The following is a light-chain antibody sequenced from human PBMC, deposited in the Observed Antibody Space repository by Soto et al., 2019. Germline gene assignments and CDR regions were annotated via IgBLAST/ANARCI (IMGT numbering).Light chain of an antibody. CDR1: QSISSY. Sequence: DIQMTQSPSSLSASVGDRVTITCRASQSISSYLNWYQQKPGKAPKLLIYAASNLQSGVPSRFSGSGSGTDFTLTISSLQPEDFAIYFCQQYNNWPGTFGGGTKVEIK. CDR3: QQYNNWPGT. CDR2: AAS. V-gene: IGKV1-39*01. J-gene: IGKJ4*01.